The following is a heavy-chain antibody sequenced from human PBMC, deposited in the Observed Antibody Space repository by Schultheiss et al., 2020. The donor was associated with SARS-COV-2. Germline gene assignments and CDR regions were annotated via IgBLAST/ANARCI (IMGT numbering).Heavy chain of an antibody. CDR3: ARDRGYTFAYAYFDY. J-gene: IGHJ4*02. V-gene: IGHV1-69*05. CDR1: GGTFSSYA. Sequence: SVKVSCKASGGTFSSYAISWVRQAPGQGLEWMGGIIPIFGTANYAQKLQGRVTMTTDTSTSTAYMELRSLRSDDTAVYYCARDRGYTFAYAYFDYWGQGTLVTVSS. CDR2: IIPIFGTA. D-gene: IGHD5-18*01.